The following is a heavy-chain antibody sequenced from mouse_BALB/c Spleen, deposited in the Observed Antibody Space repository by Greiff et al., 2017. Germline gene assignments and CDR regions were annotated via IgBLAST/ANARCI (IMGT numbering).Heavy chain of an antibody. V-gene: IGHV1-69*02. J-gene: IGHJ1*01. CDR2: IDPSDSYT. CDR1: GYTFTSYW. CDR3: ARGGQRYFDV. D-gene: IGHD3-3*01. Sequence: VKLQESGAELVKPGASVKLSCKASGYTFTSYWMHWVKQRPGQGLEWIGEIDPSDSYTNYNQKFKGKATLTVDKSSSTAYMQLSSLTSEDSAVYYCARGGQRYFDVWGAGTTVTVSS.